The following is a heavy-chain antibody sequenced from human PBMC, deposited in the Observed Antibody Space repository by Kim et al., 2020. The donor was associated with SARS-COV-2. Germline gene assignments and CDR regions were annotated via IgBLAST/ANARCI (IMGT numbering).Heavy chain of an antibody. J-gene: IGHJ3*02. CDR2: TYYRSKWYN. CDR3: ARGLAAAALWGPNAFDI. CDR1: GDSVSSNSAA. D-gene: IGHD6-13*01. V-gene: IGHV6-1*01. Sequence: SQTLSLTCAISGDSVSSNSAAWNWIRQSPSRGLEWLGRTYYRSKWYNDYAVSVKSRITINPDTSKNQFSLQLNSVTPEDTAVYYCARGLAAAALWGPNAFDIWGQGTMVTVSS.